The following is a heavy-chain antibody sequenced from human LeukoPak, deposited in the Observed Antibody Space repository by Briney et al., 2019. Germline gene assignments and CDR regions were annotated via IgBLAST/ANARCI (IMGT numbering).Heavy chain of an antibody. Sequence: GGSLRLSCAASGFTFSSYWMHWVRHAPGKGLVWGSRINSDGSSTFYADSVKGRFTTSRDNAENTVYLQMNSLRADDTAVYYCARIPGGSGSQYDYWGQGTLVIVPS. V-gene: IGHV3-74*01. CDR1: GFTFSSYW. CDR3: ARIPGGSGSQYDY. D-gene: IGHD3-10*01. CDR2: INSDGSST. J-gene: IGHJ4*02.